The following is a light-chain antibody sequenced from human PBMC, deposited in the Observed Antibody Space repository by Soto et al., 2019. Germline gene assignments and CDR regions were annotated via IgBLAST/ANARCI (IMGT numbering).Light chain of an antibody. CDR3: LERSSWPPNYT. V-gene: IGKV3-11*01. CDR1: QSVSSTL. J-gene: IGKJ2*01. CDR2: DAS. Sequence: ELVLTQSPVALSLSSGERATLSCRASQSVSSTLLTWYQQKPGQAPRLLIYDASNRATGIPARFSGSGSGTDFTLTISSLEPEDFAVYYCLERSSWPPNYTFGQGTRLEIK.